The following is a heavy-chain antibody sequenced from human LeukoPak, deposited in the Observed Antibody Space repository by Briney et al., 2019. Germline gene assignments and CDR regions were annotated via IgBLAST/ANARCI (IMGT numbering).Heavy chain of an antibody. V-gene: IGHV4-59*01. J-gene: IGHJ5*02. CDR1: GGSISSYY. CDR2: IYHSGST. Sequence: SETLSLTYTVSGGSISSYYWSWLRQPPGKGLEWIGYIYHSGSTNYNPSLKSRVTISVDTSKNQLSLKLSSVTAADTAVYYCARTQDWFDPWGQGTLVTVSS. CDR3: ARTQDWFDP.